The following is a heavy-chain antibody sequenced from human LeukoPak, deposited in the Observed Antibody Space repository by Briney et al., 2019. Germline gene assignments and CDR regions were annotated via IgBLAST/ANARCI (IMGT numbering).Heavy chain of an antibody. CDR3: AKDWVIVGATRSLDY. Sequence: GRSLRLSCAASGFTFSSYGMHWVRQAPGKGLEWVAVIWYDGSNKYYADSVKGRFTISRDNSKNTLYLQMNSLRAEDTAVYYCAKDWVIVGATRSLDYWGQGTLVTVSS. V-gene: IGHV3-33*06. CDR2: IWYDGSNK. CDR1: GFTFSSYG. J-gene: IGHJ4*02. D-gene: IGHD1-26*01.